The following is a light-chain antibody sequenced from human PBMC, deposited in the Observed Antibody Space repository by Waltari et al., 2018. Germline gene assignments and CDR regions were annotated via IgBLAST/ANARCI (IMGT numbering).Light chain of an antibody. CDR1: QSISSW. Sequence: DIQMTHSPSTLAAALGARVTITCRAGQSISSWLAWYQQKPGKAPKLLISDASTLKSGVPSRFSGSGSGTEFTLTITSLQRDDFATYFCQHYNNYRYTFGQGTKLEI. J-gene: IGKJ2*01. CDR2: DAS. CDR3: QHYNNYRYT. V-gene: IGKV1-5*03.